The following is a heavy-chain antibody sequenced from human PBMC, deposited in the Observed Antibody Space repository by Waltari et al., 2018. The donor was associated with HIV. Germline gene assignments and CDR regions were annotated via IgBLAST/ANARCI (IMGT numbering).Heavy chain of an antibody. Sequence: EVQLVESGGCLVPPGGSLRLSCAASGFSVSAIYMRWVLVAPGKGLEWVSVLYTEGRTQYMDSVKGRFTIFRDDSKNTLYLQMNSLRVDDTAIYYCARMKRSYGSGQSRYFYFGMDVWGQGTTVIISS. J-gene: IGHJ6*02. CDR1: GFSVSAIY. V-gene: IGHV3-53*01. CDR3: ARMKRSYGSGQSRYFYFGMDV. D-gene: IGHD3-10*01. CDR2: LYTEGRT.